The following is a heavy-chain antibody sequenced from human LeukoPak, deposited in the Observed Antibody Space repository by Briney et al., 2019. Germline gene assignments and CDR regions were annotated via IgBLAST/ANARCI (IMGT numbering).Heavy chain of an antibody. D-gene: IGHD6-13*01. Sequence: SETLSLTCTVSGGSIGSYYWSWIRQPPGKGLEWIGEINHSGSTNCNPSLKSRVTISVDTSKNQFSLKLSSVTAADTAVYYCARLRSSWSRYFDYWGQGTLVTVSS. CDR2: INHSGST. V-gene: IGHV4-34*01. CDR3: ARLRSSWSRYFDY. J-gene: IGHJ4*02. CDR1: GGSIGSYY.